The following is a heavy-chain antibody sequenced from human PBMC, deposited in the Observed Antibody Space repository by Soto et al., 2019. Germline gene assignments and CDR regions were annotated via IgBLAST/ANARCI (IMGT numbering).Heavy chain of an antibody. V-gene: IGHV3-30*18. CDR1: GFTFSSYG. J-gene: IGHJ4*02. Sequence: GGSLRLSCAASGFTFSSYGMHWVRQAPGKGLEWVAVISYDGSNKYYADSVKGRFTISRDNSKNTLYLQMNSLRAEDTAVYYCAKPVAPMYSSSWYFDYWGQGTLVTVSS. D-gene: IGHD6-13*01. CDR2: ISYDGSNK. CDR3: AKPVAPMYSSSWYFDY.